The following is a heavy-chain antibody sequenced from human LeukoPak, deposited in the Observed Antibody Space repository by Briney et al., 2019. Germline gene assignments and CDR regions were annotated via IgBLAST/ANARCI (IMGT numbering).Heavy chain of an antibody. CDR2: IGGST. D-gene: IGHD5-24*01. Sequence: ASVKVSCKASGYTFSNYYIHWVRQAPGQGLEWMGIIGGSTNYAQKFQGRVTITADKSTSTAYMELSSLRSEDTAVYYCARRGRDGYNYFDYWGQGTLVTVSS. CDR3: ARRGRDGYNYFDY. CDR1: GYTFSNYY. J-gene: IGHJ4*02. V-gene: IGHV1-46*01.